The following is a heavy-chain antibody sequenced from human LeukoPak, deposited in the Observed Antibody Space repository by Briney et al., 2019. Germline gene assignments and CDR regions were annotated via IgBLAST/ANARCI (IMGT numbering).Heavy chain of an antibody. J-gene: IGHJ4*02. CDR1: GYTLTELS. CDR3: ARSGRYYYDSSGRPFDY. CDR2: FDPEDGET. D-gene: IGHD3-22*01. V-gene: IGHV1-24*01. Sequence: VASVKVSCKVSGYTLTELSMHWVRQAPGKGLEWMGGFDPEDGETIYAQKFQGRVTMTEDTSTDTAYMELSSLRSEDTAVYYCARSGRYYYDSSGRPFDYWGQGTLVTVSS.